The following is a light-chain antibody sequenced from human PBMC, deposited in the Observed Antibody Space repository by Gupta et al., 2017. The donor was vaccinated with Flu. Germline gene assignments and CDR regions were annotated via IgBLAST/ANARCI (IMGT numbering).Light chain of an antibody. CDR2: EVS. J-gene: IGLJ2*01. Sequence: SVTISCTGTSSDVGGYNYVSWYQQHPGKAPKLMIYEVSKWPSGVPDRFSGSKSGNTASLTVSGLQAEDEADYYCSSYAGSNTVVFGGGTKLTVL. CDR3: SSYAGSNTVV. CDR1: SSDVGGYNY. V-gene: IGLV2-8*01.